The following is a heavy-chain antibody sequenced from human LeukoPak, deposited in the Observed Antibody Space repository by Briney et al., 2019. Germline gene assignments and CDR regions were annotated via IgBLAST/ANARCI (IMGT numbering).Heavy chain of an antibody. V-gene: IGHV3-48*03. CDR3: ARGVRGYSYGIEFDY. J-gene: IGHJ4*02. Sequence: PGGSLRLSCAASGFTFSSYEMNWVRQAPGKGLEWVSYVSSSGSTIYYADSVKGRFTISRDNANNSLYLQMNSLRAEDTAVYYCARGVRGYSYGIEFDYWGQGTLVTVSS. D-gene: IGHD5-18*01. CDR1: GFTFSSYE. CDR2: VSSSGSTI.